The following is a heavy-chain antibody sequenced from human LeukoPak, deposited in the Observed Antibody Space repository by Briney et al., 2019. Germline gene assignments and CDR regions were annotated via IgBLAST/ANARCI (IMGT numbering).Heavy chain of an antibody. J-gene: IGHJ4*02. Sequence: KAGGSLRLSCAASGFTFSSYSMNWVRQAPGKGLEWVSSISSSSSYIYYADSVKGRFTISRDNAKNSLYLQMNSLRAEDTAVYYCARVVGPEYYFDYWGQGTLVTVSS. CDR1: GFTFSSYS. CDR3: ARVVGPEYYFDY. V-gene: IGHV3-21*01. CDR2: ISSSSSYI.